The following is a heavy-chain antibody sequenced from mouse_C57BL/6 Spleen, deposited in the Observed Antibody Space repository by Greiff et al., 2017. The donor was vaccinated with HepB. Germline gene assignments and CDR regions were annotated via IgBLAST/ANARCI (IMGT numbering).Heavy chain of an antibody. Sequence: VKLVESGAELVKPGASVKISCKASGYAFSSYWMNWVKQRPGKGLEWIGQIYPGDGDTNYNGKFKGKATLTADKSSSTAYMQLSSLTSEDSAVYFCARGYYGSSYSLDYWGQGTTLTVSS. J-gene: IGHJ2*01. CDR2: IYPGDGDT. CDR1: GYAFSSYW. V-gene: IGHV1-80*01. CDR3: ARGYYGSSYSLDY. D-gene: IGHD1-1*01.